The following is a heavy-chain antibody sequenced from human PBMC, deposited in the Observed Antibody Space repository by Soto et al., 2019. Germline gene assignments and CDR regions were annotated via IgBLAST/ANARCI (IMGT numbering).Heavy chain of an antibody. D-gene: IGHD6-6*01. CDR2: IYYSGST. V-gene: IGHV4-30-4*02. J-gene: IGHJ5*02. CDR1: GGSISSGDYY. Sequence: PSETLSLTCTVSGGSISSGDYYWSWIRQPPGKGLEWIGYIYYSGSTYYNPSLKSRVTISVDTSKNQFSLKLSSVTAADTAVYYCARGGGIAARPPRENWFDPWGQGTLVTVSS. CDR3: ARGGGIAARPPRENWFDP.